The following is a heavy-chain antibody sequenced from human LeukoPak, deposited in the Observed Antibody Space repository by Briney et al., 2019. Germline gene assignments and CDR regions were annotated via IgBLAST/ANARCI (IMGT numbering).Heavy chain of an antibody. V-gene: IGHV3-23*01. CDR3: ANKRRDRGGRIYYYYGMDV. D-gene: IGHD2-15*01. CDR2: ISGSGGST. CDR1: GFTFSSYA. J-gene: IGHJ6*02. Sequence: GGSLRLSCAASGFTFSSYAMSWVRQAPEKGLEWVSAISGSGGSTYYADSVKGRFTISRDNSKNTLYLQMNSLRAEDTAVYYCANKRRDRGGRIYYYYGMDVWGQGTTVTVSS.